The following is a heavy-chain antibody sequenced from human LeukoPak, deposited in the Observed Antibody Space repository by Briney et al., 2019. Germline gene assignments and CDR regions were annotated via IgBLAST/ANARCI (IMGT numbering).Heavy chain of an antibody. Sequence: GGSLRLSCAASGFTFSSYSTTWVRQAPGKGLEWVSSISSSSSYIYYADSVKGRFTISRDNAKNSLYLQMNSLRAEDTAVYYCARRYYDFWSGSLPWFDPWGQGTLVTVSS. CDR2: ISSSSSYI. V-gene: IGHV3-21*01. J-gene: IGHJ5*02. CDR3: ARRYYDFWSGSLPWFDP. D-gene: IGHD3-3*01. CDR1: GFTFSSYS.